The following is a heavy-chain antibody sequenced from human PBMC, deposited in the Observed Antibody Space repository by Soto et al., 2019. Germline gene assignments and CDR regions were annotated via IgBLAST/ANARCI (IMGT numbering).Heavy chain of an antibody. CDR2: ISYDGSNK. D-gene: IGHD6-6*01. V-gene: IGHV3-30*18. Sequence: PRLSCAASGFTFSSYGMHWVRQAPGKGLEWVAVISYDGSNKYYADSVKGRFTISRDNSKNTLYLQMNSLRAEDTAVYYCAKDHSSSSLGYYGMDVWGQGTTVTVSS. J-gene: IGHJ6*02. CDR3: AKDHSSSSLGYYGMDV. CDR1: GFTFSSYG.